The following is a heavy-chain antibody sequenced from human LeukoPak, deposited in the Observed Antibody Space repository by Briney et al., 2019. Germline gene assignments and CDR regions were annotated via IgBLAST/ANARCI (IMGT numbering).Heavy chain of an antibody. J-gene: IGHJ1*01. D-gene: IGHD1-26*01. CDR1: GYTFTCYY. CDR2: VNPYSGGT. V-gene: IGHV1-2*02. Sequence: ASVKVSCKASGYTFTCYYMHWVRQAPGQGLEWMGWVNPYSGGTNYAQKFQGRVTMTRDTSISTAYMELSSLRSDDSAVYYCARRIEGAYGDYFQHWGQGTLVTVS. CDR3: ARRIEGAYGDYFQH.